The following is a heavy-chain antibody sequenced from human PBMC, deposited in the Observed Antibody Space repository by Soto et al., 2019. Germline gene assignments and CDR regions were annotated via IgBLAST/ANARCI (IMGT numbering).Heavy chain of an antibody. CDR3: ARSDYYEDTGTFEN. D-gene: IGHD4-17*01. J-gene: IGHJ4*02. Sequence: GGSLRLSCVASGFTLRNYAMGWVRQAPGKGLEWVSVISGGGDTAFYADSVKGRFTISRDSSKNTLYLQMNSLRADDTGIYYYARSDYYEDTGTFENWGQGTPVTVSS. V-gene: IGHV3-23*01. CDR1: GFTLRNYA. CDR2: ISGGGDTA.